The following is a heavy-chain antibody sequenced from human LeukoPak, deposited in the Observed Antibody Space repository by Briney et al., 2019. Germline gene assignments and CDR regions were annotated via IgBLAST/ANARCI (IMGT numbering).Heavy chain of an antibody. CDR2: INHSGST. CDR3: ARCRSTSDPLYYYYYGMDV. J-gene: IGHJ6*02. V-gene: IGHV4-34*01. Sequence: PSETLSLTCAVYGGSFSGYYWSWIRQSPGKGLEWIGEINHSGSTNYNPSLKSRVTISVDTSKKQFSLKLSSVTAADTAVYYCARCRSTSDPLYYYYYGMDVWGRGTTVTVSS. D-gene: IGHD1-26*01. CDR1: GGSFSGYY.